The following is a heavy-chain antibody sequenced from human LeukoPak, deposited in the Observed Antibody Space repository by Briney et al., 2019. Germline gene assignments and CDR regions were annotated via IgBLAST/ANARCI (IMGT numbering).Heavy chain of an antibody. Sequence: PGRSQRLSCAASGFTFSSYGMHWVRQAPGKGLEWVAVISYDGSNKYYADSVKGRFTISRDNSKNTLYLQMNSLRAEDMAVYYCAKAPYDILTGYSPSWGQGTLVTVSS. CDR1: GFTFSSYG. D-gene: IGHD3-9*01. J-gene: IGHJ5*02. V-gene: IGHV3-30*18. CDR2: ISYDGSNK. CDR3: AKAPYDILTGYSPS.